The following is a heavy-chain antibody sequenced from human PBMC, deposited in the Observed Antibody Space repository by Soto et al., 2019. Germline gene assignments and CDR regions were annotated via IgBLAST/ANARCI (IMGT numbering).Heavy chain of an antibody. CDR2: ISAYNGNT. V-gene: IGHV1-18*01. CDR1: GYTFTSYG. CDR3: ARHTSKGWFESYYYYGMDV. J-gene: IGHJ6*02. Sequence: ASVKVSCKASGYTFTSYGISWVRQAPGQGLEWMGWISAYNGNTNYAQKLQGRVTMTTDTSTSTAYMELRSLRSDDTAVYYCARHTSKGWFESYYYYGMDVWGQGTTVTVSS. D-gene: IGHD3-10*01.